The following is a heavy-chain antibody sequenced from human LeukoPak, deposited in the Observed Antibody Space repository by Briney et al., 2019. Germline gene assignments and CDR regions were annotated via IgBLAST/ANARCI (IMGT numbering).Heavy chain of an antibody. Sequence: SETLSLTCTVSGGSISSSSYYWGWIRQPPGKELEWIGSIYYSGSTYYNPSLKSRVTISVDTSKNQFSLKLSSVTAADTAVYYCARPLVPAATNYYYYYMDVWGKGTTVTVSS. J-gene: IGHJ6*03. CDR1: GGSISSSSYY. D-gene: IGHD2-2*01. CDR3: ARPLVPAATNYYYYYMDV. V-gene: IGHV4-39*01. CDR2: IYYSGST.